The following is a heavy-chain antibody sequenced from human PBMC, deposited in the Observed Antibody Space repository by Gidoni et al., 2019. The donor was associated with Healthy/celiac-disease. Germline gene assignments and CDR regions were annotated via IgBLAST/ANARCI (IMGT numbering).Heavy chain of an antibody. Sequence: QVQLQESGPGLVKPSETLSLTCTVPGGSISSYYWSWIRQPPGKGLEWIGYIYYSGSTNYNPSLKSRVTLAVDTTKNQFSRKLSSVAAADADVYYCERKGGSYGDLDYWGQGTLVTVSS. CDR2: IYYSGST. J-gene: IGHJ4*02. D-gene: IGHD1-26*01. CDR3: ERKGGSYGDLDY. V-gene: IGHV4-59*01. CDR1: GGSISSYY.